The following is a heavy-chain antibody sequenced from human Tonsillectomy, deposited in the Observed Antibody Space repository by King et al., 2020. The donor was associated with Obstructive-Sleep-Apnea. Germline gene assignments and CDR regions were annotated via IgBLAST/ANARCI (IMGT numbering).Heavy chain of an antibody. V-gene: IGHV3-33*01. Sequence: VQLVESGGGVVQPGRSLRLSCAASGFTFSSYGMHWVRQAPGKGLEWVAVIWYDGSNKYYADSVKGRFTIPRDNSKNTLYLQMNSRRAEDTAVYYCARQYYYDSSGYSHDAFDIWGQGTMVTVSS. J-gene: IGHJ3*02. CDR3: ARQYYYDSSGYSHDAFDI. CDR1: GFTFSSYG. CDR2: IWYDGSNK. D-gene: IGHD3-22*01.